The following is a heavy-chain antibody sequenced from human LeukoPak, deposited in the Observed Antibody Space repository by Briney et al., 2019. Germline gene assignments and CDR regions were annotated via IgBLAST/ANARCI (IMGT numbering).Heavy chain of an antibody. V-gene: IGHV3-48*04. CDR1: GFTFSSYA. D-gene: IGHD6-13*01. J-gene: IGHJ4*02. Sequence: GGSLRLSCAASGFTFSSYAMSWVRQAPGKGLDWVSYISSICSTIYYADSVKGRFTIYRDNAKNSLYLQMNSMRAEDTAVYYCARDLMGIAYRGDFYYWGQGTLVTVSS. CDR2: ISSICSTI. CDR3: ARDLMGIAYRGDFYY.